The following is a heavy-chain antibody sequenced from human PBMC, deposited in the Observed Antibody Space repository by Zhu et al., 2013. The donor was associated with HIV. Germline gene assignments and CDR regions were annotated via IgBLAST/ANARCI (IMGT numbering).Heavy chain of an antibody. V-gene: IGHV1-69*14. J-gene: IGHJ6*02. CDR1: GGTFSTYG. D-gene: IGHD2-15*01. CDR3: ALSLCSGGSCYYPGKNGMDV. Sequence: QVQLVQSGAEVRKPGSSVKVSCKASGGTFSTYGISWVRQAPAQGPEWMGVIIPIFATTDYAQKFQGRVIITADKSTSTAYMRLSSLRYEDTAVYYCALSLCSGGSCYYPGKNGMDVWGQGTTVTVSS. CDR2: IIPIFATT.